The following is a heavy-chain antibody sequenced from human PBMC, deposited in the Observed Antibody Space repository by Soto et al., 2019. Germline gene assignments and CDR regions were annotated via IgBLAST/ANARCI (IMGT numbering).Heavy chain of an antibody. CDR1: GYSFNAYY. Sequence: QVQLVQSGAEVKKPGASVKVSCKASGYSFNAYYIHWVRQAPGPGLEWMGWINPNSGGTSSTQNFQGRVTMTRDTSISTGYMELSSLRSDDTAVYYCARGAAAGRWDFDYWGQGTLVTVSS. D-gene: IGHD6-13*01. V-gene: IGHV1-2*02. CDR2: INPNSGGT. J-gene: IGHJ4*02. CDR3: ARGAAAGRWDFDY.